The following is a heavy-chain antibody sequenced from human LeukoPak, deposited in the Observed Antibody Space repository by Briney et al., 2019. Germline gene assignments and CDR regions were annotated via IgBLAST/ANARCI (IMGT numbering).Heavy chain of an antibody. D-gene: IGHD3-22*01. Sequence: GGSLRLSCAASGFTFSSHGMNWVRQAPGKGLEWVSVISGSGTYTYCADSVKGRFTISRDNSKNTLYLQMNSLRVEDTAVYYCARGAAYYYDGGRYYGTIPDYWGRGILVTVSS. CDR1: GFTFSSHG. CDR2: ISGSGTYT. J-gene: IGHJ4*02. V-gene: IGHV3-23*01. CDR3: ARGAAYYYDGGRYYGTIPDY.